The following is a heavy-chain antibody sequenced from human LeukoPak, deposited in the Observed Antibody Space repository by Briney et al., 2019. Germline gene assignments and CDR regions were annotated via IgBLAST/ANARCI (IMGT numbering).Heavy chain of an antibody. CDR1: GFTFSSYS. CDR2: MSGSGGTT. J-gene: IGHJ4*02. V-gene: IGHV3-23*01. Sequence: GGSLRLSCAASGFTFSSYSMNWVRQVPGKGLEWVSSMSGSGGTTYYADSVKGRFAISRDNSKNTLYLQMSSLRTEDTALYYCAKVQQLATIYYFDYWGQGSLVTVSS. D-gene: IGHD6-13*01. CDR3: AKVQQLATIYYFDY.